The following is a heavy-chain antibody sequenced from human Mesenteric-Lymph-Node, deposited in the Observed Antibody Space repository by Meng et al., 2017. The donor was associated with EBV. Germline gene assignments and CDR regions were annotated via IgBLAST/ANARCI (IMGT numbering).Heavy chain of an antibody. J-gene: IGHJ5*02. CDR1: GYTFTSYA. CDR2: ITVGNGDT. Sequence: QVQLVQSGAEVKKPGASVEVSCEASGYTFTSYAMHWVRQAPGQRLEWMGWITVGNGDTKYSQKFHGRVTITRDTSATTAYMELSSLTSEDTAVYYCARDSSGDSRRFDPWGQGTLVTVSS. D-gene: IGHD6-19*01. V-gene: IGHV1-3*01. CDR3: ARDSSGDSRRFDP.